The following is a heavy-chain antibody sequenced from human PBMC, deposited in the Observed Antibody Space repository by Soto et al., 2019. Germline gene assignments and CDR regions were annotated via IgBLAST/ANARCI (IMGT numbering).Heavy chain of an antibody. J-gene: IGHJ6*03. V-gene: IGHV1-24*01. CDR3: ATFKAATPYYYYYMDI. D-gene: IGHD2-2*02. CDR1: GYTLTVLS. CDR2: FDPEDGET. Sequence: ASVKVSCQISGYTLTVLSMHWVRQAPGKGLEWMGGFDPEDGETIYAQKFQGRVTMTEDTSTDTAYMELSSLRSEDTAVYYCATFKAATPYYYYYMDIWGKGTTVTVSS.